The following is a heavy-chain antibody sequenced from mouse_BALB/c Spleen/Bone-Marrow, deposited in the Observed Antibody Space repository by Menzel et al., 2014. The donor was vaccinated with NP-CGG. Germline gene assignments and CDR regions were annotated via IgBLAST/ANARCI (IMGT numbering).Heavy chain of an antibody. CDR2: IWGGGST. Sequence: VMLVESGPGLVAPSQSLSITCTVSGFSLTDCGVSWIRQPPGKGLEWLGVIWGGGSTYYNSALKSRLSISKDNSKSXVFLKMNSLQTDDTAMYYCARIYFDFDGFAYWGQGTLVTVSA. V-gene: IGHV2-6-5*01. CDR1: GFSLTDCG. CDR3: ARIYFDFDGFAY. D-gene: IGHD2-4*01. J-gene: IGHJ3*01.